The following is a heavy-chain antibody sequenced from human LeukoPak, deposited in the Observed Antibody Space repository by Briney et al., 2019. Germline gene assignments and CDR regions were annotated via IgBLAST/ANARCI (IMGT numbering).Heavy chain of an antibody. CDR1: GYTFTSYD. CDR2: MNPKSGNT. V-gene: IGHV1-8*01. J-gene: IGHJ6*03. Sequence: GASVKVSCKGSGYTFTSYDFNWVRQATGQGLEWVGWMNPKSGNTGYAQKFQGRVSMTRNTSITTAYLELSSLSSEDTAVYYCARAPSGGSYYYYYLDVWGKGTTVTISS. CDR3: ARAPSGGSYYYYYLDV. D-gene: IGHD6-19*01.